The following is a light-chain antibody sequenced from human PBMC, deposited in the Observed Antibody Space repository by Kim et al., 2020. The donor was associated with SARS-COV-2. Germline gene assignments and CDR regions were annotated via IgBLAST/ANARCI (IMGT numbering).Light chain of an antibody. CDR1: QGISTY. Sequence: ASVGDRVTIPCRASQGISTYLAWFQQKPGEGPQSLIYGAYSLQSGVPSRFSGSGSGTDFTLTISSLQPEDLATYYCQQYDTYPLTFGGGTKVDIK. V-gene: IGKV1-16*01. CDR3: QQYDTYPLT. CDR2: GAY. J-gene: IGKJ4*01.